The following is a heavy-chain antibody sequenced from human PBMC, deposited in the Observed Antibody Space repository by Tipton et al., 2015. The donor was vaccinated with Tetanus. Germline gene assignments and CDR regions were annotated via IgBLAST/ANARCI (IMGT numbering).Heavy chain of an antibody. D-gene: IGHD2-15*01. Sequence: QSGPEVKKPGASVKVSCKASGYTFTSYDINWVRQATGQGLEWMGWMNPNSGNTGYAQKFQGRVTMTRNTSISTAYMEPSSLRSEDTAVYYCARMYPLANWFDPWGQGTLVTVSS. CDR1: GYTFTSYD. CDR3: ARMYPLANWFDP. V-gene: IGHV1-8*01. J-gene: IGHJ5*02. CDR2: MNPNSGNT.